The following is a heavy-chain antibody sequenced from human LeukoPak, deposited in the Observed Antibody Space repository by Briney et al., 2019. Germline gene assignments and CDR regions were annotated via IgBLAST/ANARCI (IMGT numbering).Heavy chain of an antibody. J-gene: IGHJ4*02. CDR3: AREPEPIDY. D-gene: IGHD1-14*01. CDR1: GFTFSSYA. V-gene: IGHV3-7*01. Sequence: GGSLRLSCAASGFTFSSYAMHWVRQAPGKGLEWVANIKQDGSEKYYVDSVKGRFTISRDNAKNSLYLQMNSLRAEDTAVYYCAREPEPIDYWGQGTLVTVSS. CDR2: IKQDGSEK.